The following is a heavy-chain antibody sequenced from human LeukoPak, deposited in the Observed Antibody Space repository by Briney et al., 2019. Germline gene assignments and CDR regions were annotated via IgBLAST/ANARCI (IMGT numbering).Heavy chain of an antibody. CDR1: GFTFSSYA. CDR3: ARDRHYDILTGYPTPDY. D-gene: IGHD3-9*01. CDR2: ISYDGSNK. V-gene: IGHV3-30-3*01. Sequence: GRSLRLSCAASGFTFSSYAMHWVRQSPGKGLEWVAVISYDGSNKYYADSVKGRFTISRDNSKNTLYLQMNSLRAEDTAVYYCARDRHYDILTGYPTPDYWGQGTLVTVSS. J-gene: IGHJ4*02.